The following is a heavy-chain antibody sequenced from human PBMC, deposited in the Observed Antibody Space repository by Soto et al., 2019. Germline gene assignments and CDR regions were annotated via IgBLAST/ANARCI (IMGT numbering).Heavy chain of an antibody. CDR1: GFIFSTYW. CDR2: INSDGSST. CDR3: ARVPASYYYYYMDV. J-gene: IGHJ6*03. Sequence: EVQLAGSGGGLVQPGGSLRLSCAASGFIFSTYWMHWVRQVPGKGLVWVSRINSDGSSTRYADSVKGRFTISRDNAENRLYLQMNSLRDEDTAVYYCARVPASYYYYYMDVWGKGTTVTVSS. V-gene: IGHV3-74*01. D-gene: IGHD2-2*01.